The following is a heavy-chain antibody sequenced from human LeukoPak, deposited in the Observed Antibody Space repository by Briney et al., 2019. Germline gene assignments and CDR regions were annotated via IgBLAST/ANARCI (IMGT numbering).Heavy chain of an antibody. Sequence: GESLKISCKGPEYNFPNYWIGWVRQMPGKGLEWMGIIYPADSDPRYNPSFQGQVTISADKSISTAYMQWSSLKASDTAMYYCARGDSRVFHDWGQGTLVTVSS. D-gene: IGHD2-21*02. CDR2: IYPADSDP. J-gene: IGHJ4*02. V-gene: IGHV5-51*01. CDR3: ARGDSRVFHD. CDR1: EYNFPNYW.